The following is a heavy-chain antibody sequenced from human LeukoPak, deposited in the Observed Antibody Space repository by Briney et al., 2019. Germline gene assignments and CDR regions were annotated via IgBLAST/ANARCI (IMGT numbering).Heavy chain of an antibody. J-gene: IGHJ6*02. CDR2: IIPILGIA. D-gene: IGHD6-13*01. CDR1: GGTFSSYA. V-gene: IGHV1-69*04. Sequence: SVKVSCKASGGTFSSYAISWVRQAPGQGLEWMGRIIPILGIANYAQKFQGRVTITADKSTSTAYMELSSLRSEDTAVYYCARAPAGIAAAEVYYYGMDVWGQGTTVTVSS. CDR3: ARAPAGIAAAEVYYYGMDV.